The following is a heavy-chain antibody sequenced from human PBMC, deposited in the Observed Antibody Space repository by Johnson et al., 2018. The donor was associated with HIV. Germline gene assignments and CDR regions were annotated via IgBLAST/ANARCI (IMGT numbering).Heavy chain of an antibody. CDR1: GFSFSNYG. J-gene: IGHJ3*02. V-gene: IGHV3-20*04. D-gene: IGHD1-26*01. CDR2: INWNGGST. Sequence: EVQLVESGGGVVQPGGSMRLSCAASGFSFSNYGMHWVRQEPDKGLEWVSGINWNGGSTGYADSVKGRFNISRDNAKNSLFLQMNSLRAEDTALYYCARRGWELWTTQNAFDIWGQGTMVTVSS. CDR3: ARRGWELWTTQNAFDI.